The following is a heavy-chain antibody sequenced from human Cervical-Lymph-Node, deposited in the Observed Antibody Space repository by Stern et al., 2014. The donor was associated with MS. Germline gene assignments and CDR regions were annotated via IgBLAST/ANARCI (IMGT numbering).Heavy chain of an antibody. CDR1: GFSFTTHY. V-gene: IGHV1-46*03. CDR3: TRVQRERRALDHFDP. D-gene: IGHD1-1*01. J-gene: IGHJ5*02. CDR2: INPKSGTT. Sequence: VQLVQSGAEVKKPGASVNVSCEASGFSFTTHYMHWLRQAPGEGLEWVGMINPKSGTTSYARQFQGRVIITRDTSTSTIYMELTGLRSEDTALYFCTRVQRERRALDHFDPWGQGTLVTVSS.